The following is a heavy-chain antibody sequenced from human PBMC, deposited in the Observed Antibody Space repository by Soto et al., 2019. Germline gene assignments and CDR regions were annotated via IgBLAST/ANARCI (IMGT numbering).Heavy chain of an antibody. Sequence: PSETLSLTCTAPGCPTRSTYGSWIRQPPGKALEWIWYIYYSGSTNYIPSLKSRVTISVDTSKNQFSLKLSSVTAADTAVYYCAKAPYYYDSSGYRYGGFDYWGQGTLVTVSS. V-gene: IGHV4-59*01. CDR3: AKAPYYYDSSGYRYGGFDY. CDR1: GCPTRSTY. D-gene: IGHD3-22*01. CDR2: IYYSGST. J-gene: IGHJ4*02.